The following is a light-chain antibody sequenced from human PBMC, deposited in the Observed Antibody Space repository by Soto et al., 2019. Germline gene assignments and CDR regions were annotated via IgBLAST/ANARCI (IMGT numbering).Light chain of an antibody. CDR3: QHYGDSPPT. Sequence: EIVLTQSPGTLSLSPGERATLSCRASQSVSSSYLAWYQQKPGQAPRLLIYGASSRATGIPDRFSGSGSGTDFNLTISRLEPEDFAVYYCQHYGDSPPTFGQGTKVEIK. CDR1: QSVSSSY. CDR2: GAS. J-gene: IGKJ1*01. V-gene: IGKV3-20*01.